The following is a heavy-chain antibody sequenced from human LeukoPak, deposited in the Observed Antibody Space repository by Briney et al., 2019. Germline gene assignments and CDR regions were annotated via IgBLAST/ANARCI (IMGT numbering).Heavy chain of an antibody. D-gene: IGHD2-15*01. CDR2: ISSSGSTI. CDR1: GFTFSSYE. J-gene: IGHJ6*03. Sequence: PGGSLRLSCAASGFTFSSYEMNWVRQAPGKGLEWVSYISSSGSTIYYADSVKGRFTISRDNAKNSLYLQMNSLRAEDTAVYYCARECGSCYLGRVYYMDVWGKGTTVTVSS. CDR3: ARECGSCYLGRVYYMDV. V-gene: IGHV3-48*03.